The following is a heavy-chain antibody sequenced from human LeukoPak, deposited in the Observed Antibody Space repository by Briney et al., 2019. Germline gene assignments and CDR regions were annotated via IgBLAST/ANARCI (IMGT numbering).Heavy chain of an antibody. V-gene: IGHV1-2*02. J-gene: IGHJ4*02. CDR2: VNLNSRGT. CDR3: ATDIAAAGPFDY. CDR1: GYTFTDYY. D-gene: IGHD6-13*01. Sequence: GASVKVSCKASGYTFTDYYMHWVRQAPGQGLEWMGWVNLNSRGTSYAQKFQGRVTMTRDMSTSTVYMELSSLRSEDTAVYYCATDIAAAGPFDYWGQGTLVTVSS.